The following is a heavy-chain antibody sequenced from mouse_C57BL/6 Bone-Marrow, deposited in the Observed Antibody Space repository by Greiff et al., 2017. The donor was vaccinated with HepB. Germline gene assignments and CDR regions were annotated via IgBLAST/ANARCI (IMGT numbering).Heavy chain of an antibody. Sequence: EVQLQQSGAELVRPGASVKLSCTASGFNIKDDYMHWVKQRPEQGLEWIGWIDPENGDTEYASKFQGKATITADTSSNTAYLQLSSLTSEDTAVYYCTTGYYYGTPYYARDYWGQGTSVTVSS. D-gene: IGHD1-1*01. V-gene: IGHV14-4*01. CDR1: GFNIKDDY. CDR3: TTGYYYGTPYYARDY. J-gene: IGHJ4*01. CDR2: IDPENGDT.